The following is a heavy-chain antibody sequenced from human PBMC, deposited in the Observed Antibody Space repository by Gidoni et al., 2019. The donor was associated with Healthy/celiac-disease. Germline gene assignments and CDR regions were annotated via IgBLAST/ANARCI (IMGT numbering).Heavy chain of an antibody. CDR2: ISSSGSTI. J-gene: IGHJ6*02. V-gene: IGHV3-48*03. CDR1: GFTFSSYE. D-gene: IGHD5-18*01. CDR3: ARDHVYSYGYASYGMDV. Sequence: EVQLVESGGGLVQPGGSLRLSCAASGFTFSSYEMNWVRQAPGKGLEWVSYISSSGSTIYYADSVKGRFTISRDNAKNSLYLQMNSLRAEDTAVYYCARDHVYSYGYASYGMDVWGQGTTVTVSS.